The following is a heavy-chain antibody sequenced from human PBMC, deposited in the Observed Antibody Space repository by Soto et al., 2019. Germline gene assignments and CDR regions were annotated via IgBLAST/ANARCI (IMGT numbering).Heavy chain of an antibody. V-gene: IGHV1-69*02. J-gene: IGHJ5*02. CDR3: ARSCSSTSCLNNPRGYNWFDP. CDR1: GGTFSSYT. Sequence: QVQLVQSGAEVKKPGSSVKVSCKASGGTFSSYTISWVRQAPGQGLEWMGRIIPSLGIANYAQKFQGRVTITADKSTSTAYMELSSLRSEDTAVYYCARSCSSTSCLNNPRGYNWFDPWGQGTLVTVSS. D-gene: IGHD2-2*01. CDR2: IIPSLGIA.